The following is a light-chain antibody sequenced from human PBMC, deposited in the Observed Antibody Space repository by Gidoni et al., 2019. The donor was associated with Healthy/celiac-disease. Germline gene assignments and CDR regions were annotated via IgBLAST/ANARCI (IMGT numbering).Light chain of an antibody. Sequence: INCKSSQSVLYSSNNKNYLAWYQQKPGQPPKLLIYWASTRESGVPDRFSGSGSGTDFTLTISSLQAEDVAVYYCQQYYSTLFTFGPGTKVDIK. V-gene: IGKV4-1*01. CDR2: WAS. CDR1: QSVLYSSNNKNY. CDR3: QQYYSTLFT. J-gene: IGKJ3*01.